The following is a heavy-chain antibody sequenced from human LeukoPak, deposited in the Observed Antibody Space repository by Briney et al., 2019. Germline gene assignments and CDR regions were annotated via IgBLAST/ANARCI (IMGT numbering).Heavy chain of an antibody. D-gene: IGHD3-22*01. Sequence: PGGPLRLSCAASGFTFSDYYMSWIRQAPGKGLEWVSYISSSGSTIYYADSVKGRFTISRDNAKNSLYLQMNSLRAEDTAVYYCARDLEYYYDSGQVRWFDPWGQGTLVTVSS. J-gene: IGHJ5*02. CDR2: ISSSGSTI. V-gene: IGHV3-11*01. CDR3: ARDLEYYYDSGQVRWFDP. CDR1: GFTFSDYY.